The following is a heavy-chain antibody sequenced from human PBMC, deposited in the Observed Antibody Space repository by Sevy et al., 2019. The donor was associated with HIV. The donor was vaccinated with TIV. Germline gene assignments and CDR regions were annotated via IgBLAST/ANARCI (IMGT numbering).Heavy chain of an antibody. D-gene: IGHD2-21*02. CDR2: ISGFNGNK. CDR1: GYAFSNYG. V-gene: IGHV1-18*01. J-gene: IGHJ4*02. CDR3: ARERGKYGDSGFDY. Sequence: ASVKVSCKTSGYAFSNYGIVWVRQAPGQGLEWLGWISGFNGNKHYAETFQDRVSMTIDTATDTFYMDLRSLTSDDTGVYYCARERGKYGDSGFDYWGQGTLVTVSS.